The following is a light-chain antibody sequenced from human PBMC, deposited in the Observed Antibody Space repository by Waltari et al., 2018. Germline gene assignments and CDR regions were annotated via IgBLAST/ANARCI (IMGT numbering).Light chain of an antibody. CDR1: QSVVRS. J-gene: IGKJ1*01. Sequence: SCRASQSVVRSLAWYQQKPGQAPRLLIYGAFIRATGIADRFSGSGSGTDFSLTISRLEPEDFAVYYCQHYVRLPVTFGQGTKVEIK. CDR3: QHYVRLPVT. V-gene: IGKV3-20*01. CDR2: GAF.